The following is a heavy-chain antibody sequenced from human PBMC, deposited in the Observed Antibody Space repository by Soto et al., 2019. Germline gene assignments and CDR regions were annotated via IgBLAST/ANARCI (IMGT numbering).Heavy chain of an antibody. CDR2: IIPILGIA. CDR1: GGTFSSYT. CDR3: ARDWSMAARPEEDWFDP. V-gene: IGHV1-69*04. Sequence: SVKVSCKASGGTFSSYTISWVRQAPGQGLEWMGRIIPILGIANYAQKFQGRVTITADKSTSTAYMELSSMRSEDTAVYYCARDWSMAARPEEDWFDPWGQGTLVTVSS. J-gene: IGHJ5*02. D-gene: IGHD6-6*01.